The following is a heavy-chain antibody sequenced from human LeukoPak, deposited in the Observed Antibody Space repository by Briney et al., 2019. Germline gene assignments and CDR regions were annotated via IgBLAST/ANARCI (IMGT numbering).Heavy chain of an antibody. CDR3: ARVREDYVFDY. V-gene: IGHV3-74*01. J-gene: IGHJ4*02. CDR1: GFTFSSYW. CDR2: INSGGSNT. D-gene: IGHD3-16*01. Sequence: PGGSLRLSCAASGFTFSSYWMHWVRQAPGKELVWVSRINSGGSNTNYADSMKGRFTISRDNAKNALYLQMNSLRAEDTAVYYCARVREDYVFDYWGQGTLVTVSS.